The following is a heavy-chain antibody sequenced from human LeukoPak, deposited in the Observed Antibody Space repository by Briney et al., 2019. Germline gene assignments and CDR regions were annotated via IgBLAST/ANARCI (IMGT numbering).Heavy chain of an antibody. Sequence: GGSLRLSCAASGFTFSTYWMHWVRQVPGKGLVWVSRINSDGSSTDSADSVKGRFTISRDNAKNTLSLQMNSLRAEDTAVYYCAKGYSYNCAYTLYWGQGTLVTVSS. D-gene: IGHD1-1*01. CDR3: AKGYSYNCAYTLY. J-gene: IGHJ4*02. CDR1: GFTFSTYW. V-gene: IGHV3-74*01. CDR2: INSDGSST.